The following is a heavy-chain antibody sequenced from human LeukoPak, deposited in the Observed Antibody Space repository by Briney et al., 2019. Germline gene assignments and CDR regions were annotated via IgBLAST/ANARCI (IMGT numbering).Heavy chain of an antibody. V-gene: IGHV4-39*01. D-gene: IGHD2-15*01. CDR3: ARRRVVARGYFDY. CDR1: GGSISSRGYY. CDR2: ISQSGTT. J-gene: IGHJ4*02. Sequence: SETLSLTCTVSGGSISSRGYYWDWIRQPPGKGLEWIGRISQSGTTYYNPPLKSRVTIFVDTSKSQFSLKLNSVTAADTAVYYCARRRVVARGYFDYWGQGVLVTVSS.